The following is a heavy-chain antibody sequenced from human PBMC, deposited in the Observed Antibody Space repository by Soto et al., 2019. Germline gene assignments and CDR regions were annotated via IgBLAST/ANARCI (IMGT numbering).Heavy chain of an antibody. CDR1: GFTFSSYS. Sequence: PGGSLRLSCAASGFTFSSYSMNWVRQAPGKGLEWVSAISSSGSYIYYADSAKGRFTISRDNAKNSLYLQMNSLRAEDTAVYYCARDRGRDDSFFQHWGQGTLVTVSS. CDR3: ARDRGRDDSFFQH. V-gene: IGHV3-21*01. J-gene: IGHJ1*01. CDR2: ISSSGSYI. D-gene: IGHD3-9*01.